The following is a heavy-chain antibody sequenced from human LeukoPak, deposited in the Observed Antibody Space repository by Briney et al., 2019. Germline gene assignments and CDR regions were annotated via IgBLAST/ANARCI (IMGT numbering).Heavy chain of an antibody. Sequence: GGSLRLSCAASGFTFSSYSMNWVRQAPGKGLVWVSRINSDGSRTSYADSVKGRFTISRDNAKNTLYLQMNSLRAEDTAVYYCARGGDYSWEAVPWWGQGTLVTVSS. CDR1: GFTFSSYS. V-gene: IGHV3-74*01. CDR2: INSDGSRT. D-gene: IGHD4-17*01. CDR3: ARGGDYSWEAVPW. J-gene: IGHJ4*02.